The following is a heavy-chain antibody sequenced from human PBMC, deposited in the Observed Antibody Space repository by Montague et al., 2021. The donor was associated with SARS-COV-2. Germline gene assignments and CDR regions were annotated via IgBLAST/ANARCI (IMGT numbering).Heavy chain of an antibody. J-gene: IGHJ1*01. D-gene: IGHD1-26*01. CDR2: INHSGST. CDR1: GGSFSGYY. V-gene: IGHV4-34*01. Sequence: SETLSLTCAVYGGSFSGYYWCWIRHPPGTGLELIWEINHSGSTKSNSSPKIRVRMSVDKSWSQFSLRLTSVTAADTAIYYCAWRGSGRSDLAYWGQGTLVTVSS. CDR3: AWRGSGRSDLAY.